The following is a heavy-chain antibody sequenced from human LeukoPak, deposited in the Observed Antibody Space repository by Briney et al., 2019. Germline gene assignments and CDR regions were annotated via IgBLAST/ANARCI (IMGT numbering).Heavy chain of an antibody. CDR3: AMELYGSGTYYHDC. J-gene: IGHJ4*02. D-gene: IGHD3-10*01. Sequence: SETLSLTCGVSGGSFSGYYWSWIRQPPGKGLEWIGEINHSGSTNYNPSLKSRVTISVDTSKNQFSLKLGSVTAADTAVYYCAMELYGSGTYYHDCWGQGTLVTVSS. V-gene: IGHV4-34*01. CDR1: GGSFSGYY. CDR2: INHSGST.